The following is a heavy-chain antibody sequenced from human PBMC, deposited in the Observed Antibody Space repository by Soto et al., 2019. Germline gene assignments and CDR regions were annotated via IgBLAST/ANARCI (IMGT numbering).Heavy chain of an antibody. D-gene: IGHD3-10*01. V-gene: IGHV4-39*01. Sequence: PSETLSLTCTVSGGSISSSSYYWGWIRQPPGKGLEWIGSIYYSGSTYYNPSLKSRVTISVDTSKNQFSLKLSSVTAADTAVYYCARLQTGITMVRGVIRNYYYGMDVWGQGTTVTVSS. CDR3: ARLQTGITMVRGVIRNYYYGMDV. J-gene: IGHJ6*02. CDR2: IYYSGST. CDR1: GGSISSSSYY.